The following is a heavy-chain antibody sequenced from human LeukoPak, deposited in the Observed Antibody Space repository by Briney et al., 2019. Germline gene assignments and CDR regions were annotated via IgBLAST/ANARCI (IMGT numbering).Heavy chain of an antibody. Sequence: ASVKVSCKASGGTFSSYAISWVRQAPGQGLEWMGGIIPIFGTANYAQKFQGRVTMTRDTSTSTVYMELSSLRSEDTAVYYCARDHYYDSSGYYEGYFGYWGQGTLVTVSS. D-gene: IGHD3-22*01. CDR2: IIPIFGTA. CDR3: ARDHYYDSSGYYEGYFGY. CDR1: GGTFSSYA. V-gene: IGHV1-69*05. J-gene: IGHJ4*02.